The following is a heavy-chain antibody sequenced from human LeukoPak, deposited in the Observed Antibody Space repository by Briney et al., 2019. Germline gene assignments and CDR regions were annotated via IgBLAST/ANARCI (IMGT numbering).Heavy chain of an antibody. Sequence: SETLSLTCAVSGGSISSGGYSWSWIRQPPGKGLEWIGYIYHSGSTYYNPSLKSRVTISVDRSKNQFSLKLSSVTAADAAVYYCARGHPSSTYDAFDIWGQGTMVTVSS. V-gene: IGHV4-30-2*01. CDR1: GGSISSGGYS. D-gene: IGHD2-2*01. J-gene: IGHJ3*02. CDR3: ARGHPSSTYDAFDI. CDR2: IYHSGST.